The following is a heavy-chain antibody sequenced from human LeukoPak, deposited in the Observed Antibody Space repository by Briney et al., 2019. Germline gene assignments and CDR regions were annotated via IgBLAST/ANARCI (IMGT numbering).Heavy chain of an antibody. CDR2: IYYSGST. Sequence: PSETLSLTCTVSGGSISSYYWSWIRQPPGKGLEWIGYIYYSGSTNYNPSLKSRVTISVDTSKNQFSLKLSSVTAADTAVYYCARVLWTALAGTCFDYWGRGTLVTVSS. J-gene: IGHJ4*02. V-gene: IGHV4-59*01. D-gene: IGHD6-19*01. CDR3: ARVLWTALAGTCFDY. CDR1: GGSISSYY.